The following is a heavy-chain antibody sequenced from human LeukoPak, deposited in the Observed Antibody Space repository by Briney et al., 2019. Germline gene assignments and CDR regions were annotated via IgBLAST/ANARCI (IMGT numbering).Heavy chain of an antibody. J-gene: IGHJ4*02. CDR3: ARGPGRDMIPKRNFDY. Sequence: GGSLRLPCAASGFTFSSYEMNWVRQAPGKGLEWVSYISSSGSTIYYADSVKGRFTISRDNAKNSLYLQMNSLRAEDTAVYYCARGPGRDMIPKRNFDYWGQGTLVTVSS. D-gene: IGHD2-21*01. V-gene: IGHV3-48*03. CDR2: ISSSGSTI. CDR1: GFTFSSYE.